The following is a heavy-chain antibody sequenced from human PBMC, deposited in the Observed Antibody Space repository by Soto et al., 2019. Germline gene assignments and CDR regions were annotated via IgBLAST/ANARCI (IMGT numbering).Heavy chain of an antibody. D-gene: IGHD3-16*01. CDR1: AETFNTYT. V-gene: IGHV1-69*01. CDR3: GGPPSQGPRFYTTSFDP. Sequence: QVQLDQSGAEVKRPGSSVRVSCKASAETFNTYTINWVRQAPGQRPEWLGGIIPILVKTKYPQSFQGRVTITGEDSPSRFCWELSNLRSDETPMFYWGGPPSQGPRFYTTSFDPGGRGPLVPVSS. CDR2: IIPILVKT. J-gene: IGHJ5*02.